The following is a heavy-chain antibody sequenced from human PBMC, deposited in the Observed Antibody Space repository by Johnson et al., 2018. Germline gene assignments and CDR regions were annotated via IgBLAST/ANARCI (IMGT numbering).Heavy chain of an antibody. Sequence: QVQLVESGGGVVQPGRSPRLSCAASGFTFSSYAMHWVRQAPGKGLERVAVISYDESNKYYADSVKGRFTISRDNSKNTLYLQLNSLRAEDTAVYYCARDPVTRFYYDSSGSYRGYFDYWGRGTLVTVSS. D-gene: IGHD3-22*01. J-gene: IGHJ4*02. CDR1: GFTFSSYA. CDR2: ISYDESNK. V-gene: IGHV3-30-3*01. CDR3: ARDPVTRFYYDSSGSYRGYFDY.